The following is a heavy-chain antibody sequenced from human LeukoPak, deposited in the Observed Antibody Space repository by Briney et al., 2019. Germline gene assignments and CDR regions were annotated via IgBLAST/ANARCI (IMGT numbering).Heavy chain of an antibody. CDR1: GGSISSYY. CDR2: IYYSGST. Sequence: SETLSLTCTVSGGSISSYYWSWIRQPPGKGLEWIGYIYYSGSTNYNPSLKSRVTISVDTSKNQFSLNLKSVTAADTAVYYCARGKGYFDYWGQGTLVTVRS. J-gene: IGHJ4*02. V-gene: IGHV4-59*01. CDR3: ARGKGYFDY.